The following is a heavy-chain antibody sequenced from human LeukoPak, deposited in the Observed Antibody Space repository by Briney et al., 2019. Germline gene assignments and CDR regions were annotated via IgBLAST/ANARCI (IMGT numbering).Heavy chain of an antibody. D-gene: IGHD6-19*01. Sequence: GGSLRLSCAASGFTFSSYGMHWVRQAPGKGLEWVAFIRYDGSNKYYADSVKGRFTISRDNSKNTLYLQMNSLRAEETAVYYCANSPKYSSGWYDYWGQGTLVTVSS. CDR1: GFTFSSYG. J-gene: IGHJ4*02. CDR3: ANSPKYSSGWYDY. CDR2: IRYDGSNK. V-gene: IGHV3-30*02.